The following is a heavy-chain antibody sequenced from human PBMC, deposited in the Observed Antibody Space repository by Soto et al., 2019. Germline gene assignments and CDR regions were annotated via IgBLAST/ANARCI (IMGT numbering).Heavy chain of an antibody. D-gene: IGHD5-12*01. J-gene: IGHJ6*02. CDR2: IKADGTEK. V-gene: IGHV3-7*03. CDR3: VTAVRGYNANGDL. Sequence: GGSLRLSCVGSGFTVSSYWMGWVRQTPGKGLEWVATIKADGTEKYYVDSVKGRFTFSRDNAKTSVYLEMNSLRAEDTAVYYCVTAVRGYNANGDLWGQGTTVTVSS. CDR1: GFTVSSYW.